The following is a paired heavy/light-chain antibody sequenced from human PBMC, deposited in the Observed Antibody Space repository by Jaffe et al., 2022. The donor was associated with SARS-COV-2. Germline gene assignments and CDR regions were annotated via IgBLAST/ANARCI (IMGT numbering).Heavy chain of an antibody. CDR1: GGSLNSNGYY. V-gene: IGHV4-39*01. CDR2: IYYTGNT. D-gene: IGHD2-8*02. J-gene: IGHJ4*02. CDR3: ALSWGGTDFDY. Sequence: QLQLQESGPGLVKPSETLSLTCTVSGGSLNSNGYYWGWIRQPPGKGLEWIGSIYYTGNTYYNPSLKSRVTISVDTSKNQFPLKLTSVTAADTAVYYCALSWGGTDFDYWGQGTLVTVSS.
Light chain of an antibody. J-gene: IGKJ1*01. CDR1: QSVSSY. CDR2: DTS. V-gene: IGKV3-11*01. CDR3: QQRSNWPWT. Sequence: EIVLTQSPATLSLSPGERATLSCRASQSVSSYLAWFQQKPGQAPRLLIYDTSYRATGIPARFSGSGSGTDFTLTISSLEPEDFAVYYCQQRSNWPWTFGQGTKVEIK.